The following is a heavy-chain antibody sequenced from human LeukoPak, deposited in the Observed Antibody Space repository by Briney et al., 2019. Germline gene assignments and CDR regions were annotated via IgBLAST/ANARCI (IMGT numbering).Heavy chain of an antibody. Sequence: PSETLSLTCTVSGGSIGTYYWSWIRQPPGKGLEWIGFIDYSGSTNYNPSLKSRVTISVDTSKNQFSLKLSSVTAADTAVYYCAGELGYWGQGTLVTVSS. CDR3: AGELGY. V-gene: IGHV4-59*01. J-gene: IGHJ4*02. CDR2: IDYSGST. CDR1: GGSIGTYY.